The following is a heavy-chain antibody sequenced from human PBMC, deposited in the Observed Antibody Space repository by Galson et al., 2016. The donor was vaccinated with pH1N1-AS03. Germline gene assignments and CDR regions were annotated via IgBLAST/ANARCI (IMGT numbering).Heavy chain of an antibody. Sequence: QSGAEVKKPGESLKISCKTSGYIFTSYWVAWVRHMPGKGLEWMGIIYPGDSDTRYSPSFQGQVTISADRSINTAYLQWSSLMASDTAIYYCARQVRGGYNDYFAYWGQAILVTVSS. CDR3: ARQVRGGYNDYFAY. J-gene: IGHJ4*02. D-gene: IGHD5-24*01. CDR1: GYIFTSYW. CDR2: IYPGDSDT. V-gene: IGHV5-51*01.